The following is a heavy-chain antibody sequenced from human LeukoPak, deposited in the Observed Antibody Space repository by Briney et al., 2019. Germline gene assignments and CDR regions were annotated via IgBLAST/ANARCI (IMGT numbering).Heavy chain of an antibody. D-gene: IGHD3-22*01. J-gene: IGHJ4*02. Sequence: PSQTLSLTCAVSGGSNSSGGYSWSWIRQPPGKGLEWIGYIYHSGSTYYNPSLKSRVTISVDRSKNQFSLKLSSVTAADTAVYYCARGGYYDSSGYPMVDYWGQGTLVTVSS. CDR3: ARGGYYDSSGYPMVDY. CDR1: GGSNSSGGYS. CDR2: IYHSGST. V-gene: IGHV4-30-2*01.